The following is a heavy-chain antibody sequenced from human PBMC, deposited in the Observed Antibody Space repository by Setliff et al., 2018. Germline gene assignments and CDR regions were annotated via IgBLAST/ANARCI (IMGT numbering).Heavy chain of an antibody. CDR2: INPNSGGT. Sequence: RASVKVSCKVSGGNFRSNGISWVRQAPGQGLEWVGRINPNSGGTVYAQKLQGRVTLTRDTSISTAYMELSGLSSDDTAMYYCLFWLAESASDFWGQGTPVTVSS. J-gene: IGHJ4*02. CDR1: GGNFRSNG. V-gene: IGHV1-2*02. D-gene: IGHD3-10*01. CDR3: LFWLAESASDF.